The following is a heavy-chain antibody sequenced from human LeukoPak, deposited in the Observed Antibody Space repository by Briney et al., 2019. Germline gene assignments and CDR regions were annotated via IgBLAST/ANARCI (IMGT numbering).Heavy chain of an antibody. V-gene: IGHV3-30-3*01. CDR2: ISNDGSDE. CDR1: GFTFNMHA. D-gene: IGHD6-19*01. J-gene: IGHJ4*02. Sequence: PGESLRLSCAASGFTFNMHAMHWVRQAPGKGLEWVAVISNDGSDEYYADSVRGRFPVSRDNFKNTVYLQMNSLRADDTAVYYCAREPSGWYVDYWGQGTLVTVSS. CDR3: AREPSGWYVDY.